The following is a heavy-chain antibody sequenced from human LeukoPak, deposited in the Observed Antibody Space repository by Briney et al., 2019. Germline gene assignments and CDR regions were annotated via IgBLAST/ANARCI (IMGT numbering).Heavy chain of an antibody. CDR1: GGTFISYA. Sequence: ASVKVSCKASGGTFISYAISWVRQAPGQGLEWMGGIIPIFGTANYAQKFQGRVTITTDESTSTAYMELSSLRSEDTAVYYCARNIASYYDSSGYLDYWGQGTLVTVSS. CDR2: IIPIFGTA. CDR3: ARNIASYYDSSGYLDY. V-gene: IGHV1-69*05. J-gene: IGHJ4*02. D-gene: IGHD3-22*01.